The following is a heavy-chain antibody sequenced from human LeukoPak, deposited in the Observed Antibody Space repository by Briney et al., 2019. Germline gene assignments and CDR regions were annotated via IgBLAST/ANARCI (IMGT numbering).Heavy chain of an antibody. J-gene: IGHJ4*02. D-gene: IGHD6-19*01. V-gene: IGHV1-18*01. CDR1: GYTFTSYG. CDR2: ISAYNGNT. Sequence: GASVKVSCKASGYTFTSYGISWVRQAPGQGLEWMGWISAYNGNTNYAQKLQGRVTMTTDTSTSTAYMELRSLRSDDTAVYYCARGLYSSGPGGGFDYWGQGTLVTVSS. CDR3: ARGLYSSGPGGGFDY.